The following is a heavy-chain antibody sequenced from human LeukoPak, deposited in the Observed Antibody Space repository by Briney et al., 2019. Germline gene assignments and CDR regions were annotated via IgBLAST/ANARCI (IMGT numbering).Heavy chain of an antibody. V-gene: IGHV3-23*01. Sequence: GGSLRLSCAASGFTFSSYAMSWVRQAPGEGLEWVSAIGGSGGSTYYADSVKGRFTISRDNSKNTLYLQMNSLRAEDTAVYYCAKETVVVVSSSDYRGQGTLVTVSS. CDR1: GFTFSSYA. D-gene: IGHD3-22*01. J-gene: IGHJ4*02. CDR2: IGGSGGST. CDR3: AKETVVVVSSSDY.